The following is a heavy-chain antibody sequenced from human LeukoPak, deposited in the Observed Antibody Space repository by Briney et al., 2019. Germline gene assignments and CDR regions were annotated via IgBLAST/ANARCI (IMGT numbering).Heavy chain of an antibody. Sequence: GSVKVSFKASGYTFTSYYTHWVRQAPGQGLEWMGIINPGGGSTTYAQKFQGRVTMTRDTSTSTVYMELSSLRSEDTAVYYCARDYYGSGSYSLIDYWGQGTLVTVSS. D-gene: IGHD3-10*01. CDR2: INPGGGST. J-gene: IGHJ4*02. CDR3: ARDYYGSGSYSLIDY. CDR1: GYTFTSYY. V-gene: IGHV1-46*01.